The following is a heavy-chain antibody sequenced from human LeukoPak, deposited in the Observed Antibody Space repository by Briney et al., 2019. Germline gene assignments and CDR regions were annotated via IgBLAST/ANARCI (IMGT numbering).Heavy chain of an antibody. Sequence: SVKVSCKASGGTFSSYAISWVRQAPGQGLEWMGGIIPIFGTANYAQKFQGRVTITADESTSTAYMELSSLRSEDTVVYYCASNIVATIGNWFDPWGQGTLVTVSS. D-gene: IGHD5-12*01. J-gene: IGHJ5*02. CDR1: GGTFSSYA. V-gene: IGHV1-69*13. CDR3: ASNIVATIGNWFDP. CDR2: IIPIFGTA.